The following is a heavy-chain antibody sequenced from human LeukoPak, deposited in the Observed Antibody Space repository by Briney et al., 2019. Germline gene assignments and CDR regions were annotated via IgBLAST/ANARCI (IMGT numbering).Heavy chain of an antibody. V-gene: IGHV4-34*01. CDR2: INHSGST. CDR1: GGSFSGYY. J-gene: IGHJ4*02. CDR3: ARMAVAGYFDY. D-gene: IGHD6-19*01. Sequence: PSETLSLTCAVYGGSFSGYYWSWIRQPPGKGLEWIGEINHSGSTNYNPSLKSRVTISVDTSKNQFSLKLSSVTAADTAVYYCARMAVAGYFDYWGQGTLVTVCS.